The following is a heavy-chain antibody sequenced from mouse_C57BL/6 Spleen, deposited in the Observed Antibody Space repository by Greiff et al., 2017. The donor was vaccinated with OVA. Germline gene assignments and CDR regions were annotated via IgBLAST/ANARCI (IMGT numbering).Heavy chain of an antibody. CDR2: IYPYNDGT. CDR1: GYTFTSYV. V-gene: IGHV1-14*01. Sequence: EVQLHQSGPELVKPGASVKMSCKASGYTFTSYVMHWVKQKPGQGLEWIGYIYPYNDGTTYNEQFKGKATLPSEPSSSTAYMELSSLTSEDSAGYYCASSSTMVTTPFAYWGQGTLGTVSA. D-gene: IGHD2-2*01. J-gene: IGHJ3*01. CDR3: ASSSTMVTTPFAY.